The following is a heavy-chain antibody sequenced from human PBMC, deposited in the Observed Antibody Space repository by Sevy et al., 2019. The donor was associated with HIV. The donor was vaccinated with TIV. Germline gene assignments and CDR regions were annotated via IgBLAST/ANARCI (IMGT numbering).Heavy chain of an antibody. D-gene: IGHD6-19*01. CDR2: ISGSGGRA. Sequence: GGSLRLSCTASGFSFSNYAMSWVRQAPGKGLEWVSSISGSGGRANYADSVKGQFTISRDNSKNRLFLQMNNLRAEDTAVHYCAKDRAAVAGPVSFDFWGQGTLVTVSS. CDR3: AKDRAAVAGPVSFDF. CDR1: GFSFSNYA. V-gene: IGHV3-23*01. J-gene: IGHJ4*02.